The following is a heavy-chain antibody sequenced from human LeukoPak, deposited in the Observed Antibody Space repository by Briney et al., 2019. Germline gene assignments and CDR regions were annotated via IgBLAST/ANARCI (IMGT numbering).Heavy chain of an antibody. V-gene: IGHV7-4-1*02. D-gene: IGHD6-13*01. CDR1: GYTFTSYA. J-gene: IGHJ4*02. CDR3: ARVVLGYSSSWYPDY. Sequence: ASVKVPCKASGYTFTSYAMNWVRQAPGQGLEWMGWINTNTGNPTYAQGFTGRFVFSLDTSVSTAYLQISSLKAEDTAVYYCARVVLGYSSSWYPDYWGQGTLVTVSS. CDR2: INTNTGNP.